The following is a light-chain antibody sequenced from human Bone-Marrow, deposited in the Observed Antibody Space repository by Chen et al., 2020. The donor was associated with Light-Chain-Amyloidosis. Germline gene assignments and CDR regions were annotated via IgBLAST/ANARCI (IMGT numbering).Light chain of an antibody. CDR2: EVT. CDR1: SSDVGGDNH. J-gene: IGLJ1*01. Sequence: QPALTPPASVSGSPGQSTTLSCTGTSSDVGGDNHVSWYQQHPDKAPKLMIYEVTNRPSWVPDRFSGSKSDNTASLTISGLQTEDEADYFCSSYAITNTLVFGSGTRVTVL. CDR3: SSYAITNTLV. V-gene: IGLV2-14*01.